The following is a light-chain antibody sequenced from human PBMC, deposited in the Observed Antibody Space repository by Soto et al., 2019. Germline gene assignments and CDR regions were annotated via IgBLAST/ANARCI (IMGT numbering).Light chain of an antibody. CDR3: LQHNSYPIT. V-gene: IGKV1-17*03. J-gene: IGKJ5*01. CDR2: AAS. Sequence: DIQMTQSPSSLSASVGGRCTITCRASQGINNHLAWIQQKPGEVPKRLIYAASTLQSGVPSRFSGSGSGTEFTLTINSLQPEDFATYYCLQHNSYPITLGQGTRLEIK. CDR1: QGINNH.